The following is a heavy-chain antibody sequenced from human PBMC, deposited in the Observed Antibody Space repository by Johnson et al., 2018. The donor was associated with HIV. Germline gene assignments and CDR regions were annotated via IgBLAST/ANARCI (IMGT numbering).Heavy chain of an antibody. CDR2: INWNGGST. V-gene: IGHV3-20*04. CDR1: GFTFSSYA. J-gene: IGHJ3*02. Sequence: VQLVESGGGLVQPGGSLRLSCAASGFTFSSYAMSWVRQAPGKGLEWVSGINWNGGSTGYADSVKGRFTISRDNAKNSLYLQMNSLRAEDTAVYYCARGEGGTYLPDAFDIWGQGTMVTVSS. D-gene: IGHD1-26*01. CDR3: ARGEGGTYLPDAFDI.